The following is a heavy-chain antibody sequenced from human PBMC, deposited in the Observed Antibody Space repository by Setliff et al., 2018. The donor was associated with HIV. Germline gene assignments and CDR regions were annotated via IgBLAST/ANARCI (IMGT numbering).Heavy chain of an antibody. CDR1: GFTFRNYG. Sequence: GGSLRLSCTASGFTFRNYGMNWVRLAPSKGLKWVAITSYDGTYRHYADSVRGRFTISRDNSRNTVYLQMNSLRAEDTAVYYCARGTDYYDSSFDCWGQGTLVTVSS. D-gene: IGHD3-22*01. V-gene: IGHV3-30*03. CDR2: TSYDGTYR. J-gene: IGHJ4*02. CDR3: ARGTDYYDSSFDC.